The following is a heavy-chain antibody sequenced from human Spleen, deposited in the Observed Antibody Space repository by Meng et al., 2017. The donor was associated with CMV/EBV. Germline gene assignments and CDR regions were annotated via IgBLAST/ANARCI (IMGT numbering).Heavy chain of an antibody. J-gene: IGHJ6*02. CDR2: ISWNSRSI. V-gene: IGHV3-9*01. CDR3: AKAKEVVYYYGMDV. Sequence: GGSLRLSCAASGFTFDDYAMHWVRQAPGKGLEWVSGISWNSRSIGYADSVKGRFTISRDNAKNSLYLQMNSLRAEDTALYYCAKAKEVVYYYGMDVWGQGTTVTVSS. D-gene: IGHD2-21*01. CDR1: GFTFDDYA.